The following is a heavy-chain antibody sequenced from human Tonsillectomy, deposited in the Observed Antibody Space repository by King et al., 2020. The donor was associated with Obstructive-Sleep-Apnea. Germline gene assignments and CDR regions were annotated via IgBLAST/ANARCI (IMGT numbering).Heavy chain of an antibody. J-gene: IGHJ6*02. Sequence: QLVQSGAEVKKPGESLRISCKGSGYSFTSYWISWVRQMPGKGLEWMGRIDPSDSYTNYSPSFQGHVSISADKSIRTAYLQWSSRKASDTAMYYCANLQRYCSSTSCSYGMDVWGQGTTVTVSS. CDR2: IDPSDSYT. CDR3: ANLQRYCSSTSCSYGMDV. CDR1: GYSFTSYW. D-gene: IGHD2-2*01. V-gene: IGHV5-10-1*01.